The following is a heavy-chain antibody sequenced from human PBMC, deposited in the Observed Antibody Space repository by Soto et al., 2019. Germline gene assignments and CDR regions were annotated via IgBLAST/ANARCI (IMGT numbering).Heavy chain of an antibody. CDR1: GFTFSSYA. D-gene: IGHD3-10*01. CDR2: ISGSGGST. V-gene: IGHV3-23*01. CDR3: VLWPPYSFDY. J-gene: IGHJ4*02. Sequence: EVQLLESGGGLVQPGGSLRLSGEASGFTFSSYAMSWVRQAPGKGLEWVSAISGSGGSTYYADSVKGRFTISRDSSKNTLYLQMNSLRAEDTAVYYCVLWPPYSFDYWGQGTLVTVSS.